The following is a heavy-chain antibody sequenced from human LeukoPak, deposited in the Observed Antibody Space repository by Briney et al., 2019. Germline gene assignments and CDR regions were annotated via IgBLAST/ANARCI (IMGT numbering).Heavy chain of an antibody. CDR3: ARGGGLDV. CDR2: ISAGGGST. D-gene: IGHD3-16*01. J-gene: IGHJ6*02. V-gene: IGHV3-23*01. CDR1: GFTLNNYA. Sequence: PGGSLRLSCAASGFTLNNYAMSWVRQAPGKGLEWVSVISAGGGSTLYADSVKGRFTISRDNSKNTLYLQMSNLRAEDTAVYFCARGGGLDVWGQGATVTVSS.